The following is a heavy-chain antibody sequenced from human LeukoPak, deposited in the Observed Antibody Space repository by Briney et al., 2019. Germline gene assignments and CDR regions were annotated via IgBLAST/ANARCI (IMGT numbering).Heavy chain of an antibody. CDR2: MHYSGHA. CDR1: GVSITTSSSF. J-gene: IGHJ5*02. CDR3: ARDHGLPAEPDVYDSGDYASMDWFDP. D-gene: IGHD3-22*01. V-gene: IGHV4-39*07. Sequence: SETLSLTCSVSGVSITTSSSFWGWIRQPPGKGLEWIGTMHYSGHAYYNPSLKSRVTISVDTPNNQFSLRLSPVSAADTAVYYCARDHGLPAEPDVYDSGDYASMDWFDPWGQGTLVTVSS.